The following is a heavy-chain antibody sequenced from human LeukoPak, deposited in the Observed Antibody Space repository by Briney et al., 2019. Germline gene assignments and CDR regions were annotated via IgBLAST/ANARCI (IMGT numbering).Heavy chain of an antibody. V-gene: IGHV4-34*01. J-gene: IGHJ6*03. Sequence: SETLSLTCGVSSESFTGYYWSWIRQPPGKRLEWMGEIDNVGSTNINPPLKSRVSMPIDTSKNQISLKLTAVTAADTATYYCALQASGDFYLDVWGKGTTVIVSS. CDR1: SESFTGYY. CDR3: ALQASGDFYLDV. CDR2: IDNVGST.